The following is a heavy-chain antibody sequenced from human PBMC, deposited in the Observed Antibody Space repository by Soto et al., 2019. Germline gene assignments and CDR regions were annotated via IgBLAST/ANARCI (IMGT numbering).Heavy chain of an antibody. D-gene: IGHD2-15*01. CDR2: INTYNGAT. V-gene: IGHV1-18*01. CDR1: GYSLITYG. Sequence: QVQLVQSGAEVKNPGASVKVSCKASGYSLITYGITWVRQAPGQGLEWLGWINTYNGATKYAQRIQDRVTVTRDASTNTAYMELRSLRPDDTAVYYCAIYCSGRSCHNGVPDFWGQGTLVNVYS. J-gene: IGHJ4*02. CDR3: AIYCSGRSCHNGVPDF.